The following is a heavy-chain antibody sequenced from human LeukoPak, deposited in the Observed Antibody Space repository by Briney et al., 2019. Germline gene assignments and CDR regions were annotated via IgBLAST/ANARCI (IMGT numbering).Heavy chain of an antibody. CDR1: GGSFSGYY. Sequence: SETLSLTCAVYGGSFSGYYWSWIRQPPGKGLEWIGEINHSGSTNYNPSLKSQVSISIDTSKNQFSLRLTSVTAADTAVYYCARQTGSGLFILPGGQGTLATVSS. J-gene: IGHJ4*02. CDR2: INHSGST. D-gene: IGHD3/OR15-3a*01. CDR3: ARQTGSGLFILP. V-gene: IGHV4-34*01.